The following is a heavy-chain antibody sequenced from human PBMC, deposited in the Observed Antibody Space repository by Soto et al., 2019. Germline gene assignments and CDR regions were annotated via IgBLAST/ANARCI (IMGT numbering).Heavy chain of an antibody. CDR3: ARAGYSSSLFYYYGMDG. CDR2: INPSGGST. Sequence: ASVTVSCPSSGSTFPSSYMHWVRQAPGQLLEWMGIINPSGGSTSYAQKFQGRVTMTRDTSTSTVYMELSSLRSEDTAVYYWARAGYSSSLFYYYGMDGWGQGTTVTVS. D-gene: IGHD6-6*01. V-gene: IGHV1-46*01. CDR1: GSTFPSSY. J-gene: IGHJ6*02.